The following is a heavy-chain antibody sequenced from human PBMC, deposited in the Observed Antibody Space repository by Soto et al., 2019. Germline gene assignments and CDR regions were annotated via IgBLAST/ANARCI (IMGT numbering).Heavy chain of an antibody. Sequence: SVKLSCKAAGYTFTNDYRRWLRQAPGQGLEWMGWMNPRSGGTKYAQAFQDRVTMARDASISTAYMEVTSLRHGDTAVYFCARSDDSTSYPLDLWGPGPMVTGSS. J-gene: IGHJ5*02. CDR1: GYTFTNDY. V-gene: IGHV1-2*02. D-gene: IGHD4-4*01. CDR3: ARSDDSTSYPLDL. CDR2: MNPRSGGT.